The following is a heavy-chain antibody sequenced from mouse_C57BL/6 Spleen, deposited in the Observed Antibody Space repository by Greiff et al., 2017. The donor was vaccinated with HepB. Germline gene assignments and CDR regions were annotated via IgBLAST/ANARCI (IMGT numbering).Heavy chain of an antibody. CDR2: IYPGSGST. J-gene: IGHJ4*01. V-gene: IGHV1-55*01. CDR1: GYTFTSYW. CDR3: ARRGYGNYAMDY. D-gene: IGHD2-1*01. Sequence: QVQLQQPGAELVKPGASVKMSCKASGYTFTSYWITWVKQRPGQGLEWIGDIYPGSGSTNYNEKFKSKATLTVDTSSSTAYMQLSSLTSEDAAVYYCARRGYGNYAMDYWGQGTSVTVSS.